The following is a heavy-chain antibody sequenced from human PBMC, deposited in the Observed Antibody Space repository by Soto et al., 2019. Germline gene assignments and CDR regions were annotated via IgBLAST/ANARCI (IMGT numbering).Heavy chain of an antibody. Sequence: QVQLVQSGGELKKPGASVKVSCQAFGYTFSNYAISWLRQAPGQGPEWMGWISAYSGKTDYAPKFQDRHTLTTDTSTSTAYMELRNLRSDDTAVYYCTKDEPRWLHGPFDYWGQGTLVTVSS. CDR2: ISAYSGKT. CDR3: TKDEPRWLHGPFDY. D-gene: IGHD5-18*01. V-gene: IGHV1-18*01. J-gene: IGHJ4*02. CDR1: GYTFSNYA.